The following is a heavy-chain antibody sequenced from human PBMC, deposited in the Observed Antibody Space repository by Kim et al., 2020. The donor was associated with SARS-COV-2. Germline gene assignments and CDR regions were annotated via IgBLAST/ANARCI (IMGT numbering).Heavy chain of an antibody. J-gene: IGHJ6*02. V-gene: IGHV4-34*01. CDR1: GGSFSGYY. Sequence: SETLSLTCAVYGGSFSGYYWSWIRQPPGKGLEWIGEINHSGSTNYNPSLKSRVTISVDTSKNQFSLKLSSVTAADTAVYYCARGGTPTYYYGSGSYRPPDYYYGMDVWGQGTTVTVSS. CDR2: INHSGST. CDR3: ARGGTPTYYYGSGSYRPPDYYYGMDV. D-gene: IGHD3-10*01.